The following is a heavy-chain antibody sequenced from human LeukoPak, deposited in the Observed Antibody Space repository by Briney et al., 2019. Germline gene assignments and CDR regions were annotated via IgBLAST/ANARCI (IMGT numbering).Heavy chain of an antibody. CDR3: AAIIFGVEKGLDY. CDR1: GFTFTSSA. Sequence: GVSVKVSCKASGFTFTSSAVQWVRQARGQRLEWIGWIVVGSGNTNYAQKFQERVTITRDMSTSTAYMELSSLRSEDTAVYYCAAIIFGVEKGLDYWGQGTLVTVSS. J-gene: IGHJ4*02. V-gene: IGHV1-58*01. D-gene: IGHD3-3*01. CDR2: IVVGSGNT.